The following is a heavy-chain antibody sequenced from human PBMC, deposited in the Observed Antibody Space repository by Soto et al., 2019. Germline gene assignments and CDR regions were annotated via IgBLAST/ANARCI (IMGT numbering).Heavy chain of an antibody. CDR3: AIRASPNKGIDY. V-gene: IGHV4-39*01. CDR2: IYYSGST. J-gene: IGHJ4*02. D-gene: IGHD3-10*01. CDR1: GGSISSSSYY. Sequence: SETLSLTCTVSGGSISSSSYYWGWIRQPPGKGLEWIGSIYYSGSTYYNPSLKSRVTISVDTSKNQFSLKLSSVTAADTAVYYCAIRASPNKGIDYLGQGTLLTVSS.